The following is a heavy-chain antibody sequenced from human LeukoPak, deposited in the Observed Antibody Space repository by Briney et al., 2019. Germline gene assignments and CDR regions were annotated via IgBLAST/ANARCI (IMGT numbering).Heavy chain of an antibody. CDR3: AREALLYYGREYYGMDV. Sequence: GASVKVSCKASGYTFTGYYMHWGRQAPGQGVEWMGWINPNSGGTNYAQKFQGWVTMTRDTSISSAYMELSRLRSDDTAVYYCAREALLYYGREYYGMDVWGQGTTVTVSS. CDR1: GYTFTGYY. D-gene: IGHD4-17*01. CDR2: INPNSGGT. J-gene: IGHJ6*02. V-gene: IGHV1-2*04.